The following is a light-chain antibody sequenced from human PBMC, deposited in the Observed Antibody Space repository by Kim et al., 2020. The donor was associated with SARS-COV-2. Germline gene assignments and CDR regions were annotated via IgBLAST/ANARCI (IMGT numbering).Light chain of an antibody. CDR3: RHRHNWPLLS. V-gene: IGKV3-11*01. CDR2: DAS. J-gene: IGKJ4*01. CDR1: QSVGSY. Sequence: EIVLTQSPATLSVSPGERATLSCRASQSVGSYLAWYQHKPGQPPRLLIYDASNRATAIPARFSGSGSGTDFTLTISSLEPEDSAVYYCRHRHNWPLLSFGEGTKVDIK.